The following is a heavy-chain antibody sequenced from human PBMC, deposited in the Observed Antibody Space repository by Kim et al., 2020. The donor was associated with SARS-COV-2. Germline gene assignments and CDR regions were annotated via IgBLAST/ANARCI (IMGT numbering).Heavy chain of an antibody. D-gene: IGHD3-3*01. J-gene: IGHJ3*02. Sequence: LKSRVTISVDTSKNQCSLKLSSVTAADTAVYYCARATTITIFGVVGAFDIWGQGTMVTVSS. V-gene: IGHV4-59*01. CDR3: ARATTITIFGVVGAFDI.